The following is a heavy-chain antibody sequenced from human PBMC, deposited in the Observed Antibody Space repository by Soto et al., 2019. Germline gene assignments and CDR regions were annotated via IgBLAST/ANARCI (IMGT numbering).Heavy chain of an antibody. Sequence: SETLSLTCTVSGDSISGYYWAWIRQPPGKRLEWIGYIYSSSGNTDYNPSLNRRATISIDMSKNQVSLRLRAVTAADTAMYYCARDYYDSSESMDVLGQGTTVTVSS. J-gene: IGHJ6*02. CDR2: IYSSSGNT. CDR3: ARDYYDSSESMDV. V-gene: IGHV4-59*01. D-gene: IGHD3-22*01. CDR1: GDSISGYY.